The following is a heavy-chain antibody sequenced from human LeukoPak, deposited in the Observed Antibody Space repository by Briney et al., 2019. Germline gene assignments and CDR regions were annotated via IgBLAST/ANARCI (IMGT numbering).Heavy chain of an antibody. J-gene: IGHJ5*02. CDR2: INPNSGGT. D-gene: IGHD1-26*01. CDR1: GYTFTGYY. CDR3: ASLKLIAGWFDP. Sequence: ASVKVSCKASGYTFTGYYMHWVRQAPGQGLEWMGWINPNSGGTNYAQKFQGRVTMTRDTSISTAYMELSRLRSDDTAVYYRASLKLIAGWFDPWGQGTLVTVSS. V-gene: IGHV1-2*02.